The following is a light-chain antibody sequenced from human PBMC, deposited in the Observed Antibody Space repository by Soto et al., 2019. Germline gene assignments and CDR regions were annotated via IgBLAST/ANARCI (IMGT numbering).Light chain of an antibody. CDR1: QSISIN. Sequence: EIVMTQSPATLSVSPGERVTLSCRASQSISINLAWYQRKPGQSPRLLFSGASTRATGVPVRFSGSGSGKEFTLSISRLQSEDFAVYFCQQHNNWPPTFGQGTKVEI. V-gene: IGKV3-15*01. J-gene: IGKJ1*01. CDR3: QQHNNWPPT. CDR2: GAS.